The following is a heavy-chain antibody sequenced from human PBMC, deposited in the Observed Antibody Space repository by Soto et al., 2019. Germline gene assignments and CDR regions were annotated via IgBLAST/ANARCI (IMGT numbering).Heavy chain of an antibody. CDR3: ARLGSSSHFDY. D-gene: IGHD6-13*01. V-gene: IGHV3-21*01. CDR2: ISSSSSYI. CDR1: VFTFITYS. J-gene: IGHJ4*02. Sequence: GWALRVSCAPSVFTFITYSMNWVRQAPGKGLEWVSSISSSSSYIYYADSVKGRFTISRDNAKNSLYLQMNSLRAEDTAVYYCARLGSSSHFDYWGQGTLVTVSS.